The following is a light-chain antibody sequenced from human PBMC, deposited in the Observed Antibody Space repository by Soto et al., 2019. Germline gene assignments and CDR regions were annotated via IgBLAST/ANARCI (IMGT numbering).Light chain of an antibody. V-gene: IGKV3-15*01. Sequence: EVVMAQSPATLSVSPGEGATLSCRASQSVARNLAWYQHKPGQAPRLLIYGASTRATGIPARFSGSGSGTDFTLTISSLQSEDFAVYYCQQYNDWPPWTFGQGTRVEIK. CDR3: QQYNDWPPWT. CDR2: GAS. J-gene: IGKJ1*01. CDR1: QSVARN.